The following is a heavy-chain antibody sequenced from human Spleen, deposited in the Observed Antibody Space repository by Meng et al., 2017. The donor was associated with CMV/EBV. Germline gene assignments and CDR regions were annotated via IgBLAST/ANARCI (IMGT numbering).Heavy chain of an antibody. D-gene: IGHD6-19*01. V-gene: IGHV1-69*05. CDR2: IIPIFGTA. J-gene: IGHJ6*02. CDR1: GGTFSSYA. Sequence: SVKVSCKASGGTFSSYAISWVRQAPGQGLEWMGGIIPIFGTANYAQKFQGRVTITTDESTSTAYMELSSLRSEDTAVYYCARDRQWLGYPDYYYYGMDVWGQGTTVTVSS. CDR3: ARDRQWLGYPDYYYYGMDV.